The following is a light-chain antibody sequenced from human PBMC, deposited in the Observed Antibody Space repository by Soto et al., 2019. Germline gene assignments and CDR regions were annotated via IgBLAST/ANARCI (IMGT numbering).Light chain of an antibody. CDR1: SSDVGGYNY. V-gene: IGLV2-14*01. CDR3: SSYTSSDTYV. Sequence: QSALTQPASVSGSPGQSITISCTGTSSDVGGYNYVSWYQLYPGKAPKLMIFEVTNRPSGISYRFSGSKSGNTASLSISGLQAEDEADYYCSSYTSSDTYVFGSGTQLTVL. J-gene: IGLJ1*01. CDR2: EVT.